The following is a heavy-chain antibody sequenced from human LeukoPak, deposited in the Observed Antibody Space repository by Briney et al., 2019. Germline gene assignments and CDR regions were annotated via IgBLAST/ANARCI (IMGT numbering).Heavy chain of an antibody. D-gene: IGHD5-18*01. CDR1: GGSISSYY. V-gene: IGHV4-4*09. CDR3: ARRVLRRLDSDYFDN. Sequence: SETLSLTCTVSGGSISSYYWSWIRQPPGKGLEWIGYIYTSGSTNYNPSLKSRVTISVDTSKNQFSLKLSSVTAADTAVYYCARRVLRRLDSDYFDNWGQGTLVTVSS. CDR2: IYTSGST. J-gene: IGHJ4*02.